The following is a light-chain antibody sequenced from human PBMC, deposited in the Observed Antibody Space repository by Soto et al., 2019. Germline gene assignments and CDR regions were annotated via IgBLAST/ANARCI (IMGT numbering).Light chain of an antibody. CDR2: DVS. Sequence: QSALTQPASVSGSPGESITISCTGTNSDVGAYNYVSWYRQYPGEAPKLMIYDVSNRRSGVSNRFSGSKSGNTASLSVSGLQAEYEADYYCSSYTTISTVVFGGGTKLTVL. J-gene: IGLJ2*01. CDR3: SSYTTISTVV. V-gene: IGLV2-14*01. CDR1: NSDVGAYNY.